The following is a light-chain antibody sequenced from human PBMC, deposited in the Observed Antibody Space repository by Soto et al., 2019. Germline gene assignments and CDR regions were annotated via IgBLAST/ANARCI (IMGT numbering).Light chain of an antibody. CDR3: QQRSNWLT. V-gene: IGKV3-11*01. Sequence: EIVLTQSPATLSLSPGERATLSCRASQSVSSYLAWYQQKPGQAPRLLIYDASNRATGIPARFSGSGSGTDFTLTISSLEPEDFAVYYCQQRSNWLTFGGGTXVXIK. J-gene: IGKJ4*01. CDR2: DAS. CDR1: QSVSSY.